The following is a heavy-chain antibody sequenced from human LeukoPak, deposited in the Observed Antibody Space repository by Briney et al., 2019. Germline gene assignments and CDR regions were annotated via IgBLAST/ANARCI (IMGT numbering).Heavy chain of an antibody. CDR1: GFTFSNAW. J-gene: IGHJ4*02. CDR2: INNSGVHT. CDR3: AKAAYNYGPFDY. Sequence: GGSLRLSCAASGFTFSNAWMSWVRQAPGKGLEWVSIINNSGVHTSYADSVKGRFTISRDNSKNTLYLQMNSLRAEDTAVYYCAKAAYNYGPFDYWGQGTLVLVSS. D-gene: IGHD5-18*01. V-gene: IGHV3-23*01.